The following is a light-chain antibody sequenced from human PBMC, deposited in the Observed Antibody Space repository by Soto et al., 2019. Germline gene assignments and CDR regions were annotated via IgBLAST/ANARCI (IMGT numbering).Light chain of an antibody. CDR2: GVS. J-gene: IGKJ2*01. CDR1: QSVSNSF. CDR3: QQYSSLPHT. V-gene: IGKV3-20*01. Sequence: ESVLTQSPATLSLSPGERATLSCRASQSVSNSFFAWYQQKPGLAPRLLIYGVSSRATGIPDRFSGSGSGTDFTLTISRLEPEDFVVYYCQQYSSLPHTFGQGTKLEVK.